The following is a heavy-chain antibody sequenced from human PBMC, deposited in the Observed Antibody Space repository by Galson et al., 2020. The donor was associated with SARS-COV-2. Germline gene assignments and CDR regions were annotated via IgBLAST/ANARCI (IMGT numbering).Heavy chain of an antibody. CDR3: ARDRKDAGNNWFDP. CDR2: IYYSGST. D-gene: IGHD6-13*01. V-gene: IGHV4-59*01. J-gene: IGHJ5*02. CDR1: GGSISSYY. Sequence: SQTLSLTCTVSGGSISSYYWSWIRQPPGKGLEWIGYIYYSGSTNYNPSLKSRVTISVDTSKNQFSLKLSSVTAADTAVYYCARDRKDAGNNWFDPWGQGTLVTVSS.